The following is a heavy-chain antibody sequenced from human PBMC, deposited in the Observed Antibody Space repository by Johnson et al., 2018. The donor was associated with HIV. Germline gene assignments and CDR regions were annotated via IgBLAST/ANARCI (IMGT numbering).Heavy chain of an antibody. CDR2: IGTAGDT. Sequence: VQLVESGGGLVQPGGSLRLSCAASGFTFSSYDMHWVRQATGKGLEWVSAIGTAGDTYYPGSVKGRFTISRENAKNSLYLQMNSLRAGDTAVYYCVSREWELHAFDIWGQGTMVTVSS. V-gene: IGHV3-13*01. D-gene: IGHD1-26*01. CDR1: GFTFSSYD. CDR3: VSREWELHAFDI. J-gene: IGHJ3*02.